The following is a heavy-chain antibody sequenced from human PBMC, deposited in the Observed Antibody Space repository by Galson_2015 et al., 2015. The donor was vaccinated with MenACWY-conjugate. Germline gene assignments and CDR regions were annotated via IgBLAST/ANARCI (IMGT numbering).Heavy chain of an antibody. CDR1: GYTFTSYG. CDR2: VSTYNGNT. V-gene: IGHV1-18*01. Sequence: SVKVSCKASGYTFTSYGFTWVRQAPGQGLEWMGWVSTYNGNTKYAQKFQGRVSMTTDTSTSTAYMELRSLRSDDTAVYYCARGTINYYDKSGYYMYYLDYWGQGTLVAVSS. J-gene: IGHJ4*02. D-gene: IGHD3-22*01. CDR3: ARGTINYYDKSGYYMYYLDY.